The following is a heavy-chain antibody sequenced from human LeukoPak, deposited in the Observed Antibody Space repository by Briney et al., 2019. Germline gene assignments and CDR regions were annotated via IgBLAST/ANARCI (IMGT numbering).Heavy chain of an antibody. J-gene: IGHJ5*02. D-gene: IGHD3-22*01. Sequence: SETLSLTCTVSGGSISSYYWSWIRQPPGKGLDWIGYIYYSGSTNYNPSLKSRVTISVDTSKNQFSLKLSSVTAADTAVYYCARDYYYDSSGYYSSMGFDPWGQGTLVTVSS. CDR3: ARDYYYDSSGYYSSMGFDP. V-gene: IGHV4-59*12. CDR1: GGSISSYY. CDR2: IYYSGST.